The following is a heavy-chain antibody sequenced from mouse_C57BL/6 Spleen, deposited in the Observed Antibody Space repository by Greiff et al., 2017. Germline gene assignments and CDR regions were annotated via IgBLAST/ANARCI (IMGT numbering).Heavy chain of an antibody. V-gene: IGHV1-54*01. CDR3: ARVNGNSYAMDY. CDR2: INPGSGGT. D-gene: IGHD2-1*01. J-gene: IGHJ4*01. CDR1: GYAFTNYL. Sequence: QVQLKESGAELVRPGTSVKVSCKASGYAFTNYLIEWVKQRPGQGLEWIGVINPGSGGTNYNEKYKGKATLTADKSSSTAYMQLSSLTSEDSAVYFCARVNGNSYAMDYWGQGTSVTVSS.